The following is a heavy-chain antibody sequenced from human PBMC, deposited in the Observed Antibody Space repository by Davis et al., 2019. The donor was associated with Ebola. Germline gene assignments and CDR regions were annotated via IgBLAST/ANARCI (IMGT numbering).Heavy chain of an antibody. J-gene: IGHJ3*02. D-gene: IGHD3-22*01. CDR2: ISSSSSTI. V-gene: IGHV3-48*02. CDR3: ARDRVTYYDSSGYYSYDAFDI. CDR1: GFTFSSYS. Sequence: GGSLRLSCAASGFTFSSYSMNWVRQAPGKGLEWVSYISSSSSTIYYADSVKGRFTISRDNAKNSLYLQMNSLRDEDTAVYYCARDRVTYYDSSGYYSYDAFDIWGQGTMVTVSS.